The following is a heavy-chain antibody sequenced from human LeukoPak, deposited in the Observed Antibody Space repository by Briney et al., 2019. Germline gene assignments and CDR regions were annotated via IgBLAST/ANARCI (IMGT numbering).Heavy chain of an antibody. V-gene: IGHV4-4*07. D-gene: IGHD3-22*01. CDR3: ARRGYYYDSRGGYFDY. J-gene: IGHJ4*02. CDR2: IYTSGST. CDR1: GGSISSYY. Sequence: PSETLSLTCTVSGGSISSYYWSWIRQPAGKGLEWIGRIYTSGSTNYNPSLKSRVTISVDRSKNQFSLKLSSVTAADTAVYYCARRGYYYDSRGGYFDYWGQGTLVTVSS.